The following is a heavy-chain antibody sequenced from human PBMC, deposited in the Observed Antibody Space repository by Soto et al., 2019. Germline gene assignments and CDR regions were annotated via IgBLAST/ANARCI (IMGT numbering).Heavy chain of an antibody. D-gene: IGHD3-22*01. V-gene: IGHV1-8*01. J-gene: IGHJ5*02. Sequence: QVQLVQSGAEVKKPGASVKVSCKASGYTFTSYDINWVRQATGQGLEWMGWMNPNSGNTGYAQKCQGRVTMSRNTYISTAYMELSSLRSEDTAVYYCAIGRYYDDSRWFDPWGQGTLVTVSS. CDR3: AIGRYYDDSRWFDP. CDR2: MNPNSGNT. CDR1: GYTFTSYD.